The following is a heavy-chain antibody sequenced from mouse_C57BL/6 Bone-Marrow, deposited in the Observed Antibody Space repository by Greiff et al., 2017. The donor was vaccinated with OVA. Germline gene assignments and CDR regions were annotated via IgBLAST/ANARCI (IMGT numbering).Heavy chain of an antibody. CDR3: ARELPYYGSSYWYFDV. V-gene: IGHV5-16*01. CDR1: GFTFSDYY. J-gene: IGHJ1*03. D-gene: IGHD1-1*01. Sequence: EVMLVESEGGLVQPGSSMKLSCTASGFTFSDYYMAWVRQVPEKGLEWVANINYDGSSTYYLDSLKSRFIISRDNAKNILYLQMSSLKSEDTATYYCARELPYYGSSYWYFDVWGTGTTVTVSS. CDR2: INYDGSST.